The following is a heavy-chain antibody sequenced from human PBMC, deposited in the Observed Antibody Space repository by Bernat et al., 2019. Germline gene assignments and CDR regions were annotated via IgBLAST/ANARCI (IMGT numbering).Heavy chain of an antibody. Sequence: QVQLQESGPGLVKPSETLSLTCTVSGGSISSYYWSWIRQPPGKGLEWIGYSYYSGSTNYNPSLKSRVTISVDTSKNQFSLKLSSVTAADTAVYYCARGGTYYYDSSGYYTPYFDYWGQGTLVTVSS. CDR3: ARGGTYYYDSSGYYTPYFDY. J-gene: IGHJ4*02. CDR1: GGSISSYY. D-gene: IGHD3-22*01. CDR2: SYYSGST. V-gene: IGHV4-59*01.